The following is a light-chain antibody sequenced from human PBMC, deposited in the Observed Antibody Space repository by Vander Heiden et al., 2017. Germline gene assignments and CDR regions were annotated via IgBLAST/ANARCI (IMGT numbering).Light chain of an antibody. J-gene: IGKJ2*01. CDR1: QSVFYSSNNKNY. V-gene: IGKV4-1*01. Sequence: DIVMTQSPDSLAVSRGERATINCKSSQSVFYSSNNKNYLAWYQQKPGQPPKLLIYWASTRESGVPDRFSGSGSGTDFTLTISSLQAEDVAIYYCQHYYTTPYTFGQGTKLEIK. CDR2: WAS. CDR3: QHYYTTPYT.